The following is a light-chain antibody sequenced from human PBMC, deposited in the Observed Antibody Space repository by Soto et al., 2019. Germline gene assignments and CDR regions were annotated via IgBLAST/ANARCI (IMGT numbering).Light chain of an antibody. CDR3: AAWDDSLSGNWV. J-gene: IGLJ3*02. Sequence: QSVLTQRPSASGTPGQRVTISCSGSSSNTGSNYVYWYQQLPGTAPKLLIYRNNQRPSGVPDRFSGSKSGTSASLAISGLRSEDEADYYCAAWDDSLSGNWVFGGGTKLTVL. V-gene: IGLV1-47*01. CDR2: RNN. CDR1: SSNTGSNY.